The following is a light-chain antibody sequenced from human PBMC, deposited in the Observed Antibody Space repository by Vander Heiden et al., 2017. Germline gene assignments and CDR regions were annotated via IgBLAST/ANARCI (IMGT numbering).Light chain of an antibody. CDR3: QQYETLPWT. CDR1: HDVSDH. V-gene: IGKV1-33*01. CDR2: DAS. J-gene: IGKJ1*01. Sequence: DLQMTQSPSSRSASVGDTITITCQASHDVSDHLNWFQQKPGQAPKLLICDASSLKAGVSSRFSGSGSGTDFTFTINGLKPEDAATYYCQQYETLPWTFGQGTKVEIK.